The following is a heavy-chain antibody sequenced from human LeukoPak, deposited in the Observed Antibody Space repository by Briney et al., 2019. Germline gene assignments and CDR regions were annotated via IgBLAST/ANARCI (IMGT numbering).Heavy chain of an antibody. Sequence: GESLKISCKASGYSFTSYWIAWVRQMPGKGLECMGIIYPGDSDTKYSPSFQGQVTISADKSASTAYLHWSSLKASDTAMYYCARLIDCSSTACSRYYLDFWGQGTLVTVSS. D-gene: IGHD2-2*01. V-gene: IGHV5-51*01. CDR2: IYPGDSDT. CDR1: GYSFTSYW. CDR3: ARLIDCSSTACSRYYLDF. J-gene: IGHJ4*02.